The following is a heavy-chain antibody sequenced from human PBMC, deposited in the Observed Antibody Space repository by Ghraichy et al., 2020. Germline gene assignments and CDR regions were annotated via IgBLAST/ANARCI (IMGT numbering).Heavy chain of an antibody. CDR2: MNPNSGNT. CDR1: GYTFTSYD. CDR3: ARVPSKRGSHYLGGRNWFDP. D-gene: IGHD2/OR15-2a*01. J-gene: IGHJ5*02. V-gene: IGHV1-8*01. Sequence: ASVKLSCKASGYTFTSYDINWVRQATGQGLEWMGWMNPNSGNTGYAQKFQGRVTMTRNTSISTAYMELSSLRSEDTAVYYCARVPSKRGSHYLGGRNWFDPWGQGTLVTVSS.